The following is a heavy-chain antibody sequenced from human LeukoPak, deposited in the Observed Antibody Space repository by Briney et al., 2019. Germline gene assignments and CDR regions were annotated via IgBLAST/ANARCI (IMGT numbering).Heavy chain of an antibody. CDR2: IYTGGNT. CDR3: ARGDDSGYYDYFDY. D-gene: IGHD3-22*01. V-gene: IGHV3-53*01. Sequence: GSLRLSCAVSGLTFSNNYMIWVRQAPGKGLEWVSTIYTGGNTYYAASVKGRFTISRDFSKNTVFLHMNSLRAEDTAMYYCARGDDSGYYDYFDYWGQGALVTVSS. CDR1: GLTFSNNY. J-gene: IGHJ4*02.